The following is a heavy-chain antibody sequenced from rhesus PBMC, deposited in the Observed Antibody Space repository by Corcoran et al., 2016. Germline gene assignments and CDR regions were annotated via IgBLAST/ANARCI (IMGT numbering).Heavy chain of an antibody. CDR1: GLSVSTAGTG. J-gene: IGHJ4*01. V-gene: IGHV2-95*01. CDR3: TRVWGEYHPSSVDL. D-gene: IGHD3-34*01. Sequence: QVTLKESGPALVKPTQTLTLTCTFSGLSVSTAGTGVAGIRQPPGKALEWLASIFWNDNKSYNPPLMNRLSFSKDTANNQAVFTLTNMDPMDTATYYCTRVWGEYHPSSVDLWGRGLLVTVSS. CDR2: IFWNDNK.